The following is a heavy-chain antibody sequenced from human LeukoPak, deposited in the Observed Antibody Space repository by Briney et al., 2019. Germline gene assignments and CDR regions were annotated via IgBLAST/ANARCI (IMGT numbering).Heavy chain of an antibody. CDR3: ARLSYYYDSSGEYFDY. CDR1: GYSFISYW. D-gene: IGHD3-22*01. CDR2: IYPGDSDT. V-gene: IGHV5-51*01. J-gene: IGHJ4*02. Sequence: GESLKISCKGSGYSFISYWIGWVRQMPGRGLEWMGVIYPGDSDTRYSPSFHGQVTISADKSISTAYLQWSSLKASDTAMYYCARLSYYYDSSGEYFDYWGQGTLVTVSS.